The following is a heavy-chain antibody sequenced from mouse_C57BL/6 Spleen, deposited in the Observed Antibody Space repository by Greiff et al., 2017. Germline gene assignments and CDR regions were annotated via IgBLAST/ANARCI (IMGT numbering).Heavy chain of an antibody. V-gene: IGHV14-4*01. CDR1: GFNIKDDY. Sequence: EVQLQQSGAELVRPGASVKLSCTASGFNIKDDYMHWVKQRPEQGLEWIGWIDPENGDTEYASKFQGKATITADTSSNTAYLQLSSLTSEDTAVYYCTTSDYYGRTGDWGQVTTLT. J-gene: IGHJ2*01. CDR2: IDPENGDT. CDR3: TTSDYYGRTGD. D-gene: IGHD1-1*01.